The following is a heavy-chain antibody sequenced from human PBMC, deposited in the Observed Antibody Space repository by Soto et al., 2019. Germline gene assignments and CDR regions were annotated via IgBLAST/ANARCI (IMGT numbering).Heavy chain of an antibody. Sequence: QVQLVQSGAEVKKPGASVKVSCKASGYTFTSYYMHWVRQAPGQGLEWMGIINPSGGSTSYAQKFPGRVTMTRDTSTSTVYMELSSLRSEDTAVYYCARGGGGPRGPYRWFDPWGQGTLVTVSS. CDR1: GYTFTSYY. CDR2: INPSGGST. CDR3: ARGGGGPRGPYRWFDP. D-gene: IGHD2-21*01. V-gene: IGHV1-46*01. J-gene: IGHJ5*02.